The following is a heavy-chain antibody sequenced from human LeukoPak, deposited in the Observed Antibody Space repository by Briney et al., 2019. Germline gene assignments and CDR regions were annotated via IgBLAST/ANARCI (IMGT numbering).Heavy chain of an antibody. J-gene: IGHJ3*02. CDR2: IYYSGST. Sequence: SSETLSLTCTVSGGSISSSSYYWGWIRQPPGKGLEWIGSIYYSGSTYYNPSLKSRVTISVDTSKNQFSLKLSSVTAADTAVYYCARHKITIFGVVIPDAFDIWGQGTMVTVSS. CDR3: ARHKITIFGVVIPDAFDI. CDR1: GGSISSSSYY. D-gene: IGHD3-3*01. V-gene: IGHV4-39*01.